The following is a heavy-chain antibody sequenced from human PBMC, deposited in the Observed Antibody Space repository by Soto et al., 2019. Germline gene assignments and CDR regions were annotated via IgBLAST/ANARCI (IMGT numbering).Heavy chain of an antibody. CDR3: ATPRKNYYYYGTDV. CDR2: INPAGTI. CDR1: NGSFSGYY. Sequence: SETLSLTCGVYNGSFSGYYGTWIRQPPGKGLEWIGEINPAGTITYNPSLRSRVTISVDTSKSQFSLKLTSVTAADTAVYYRATPRKNYYYYGTDVWGQGTTVTVSS. J-gene: IGHJ6*02. V-gene: IGHV4-34*01.